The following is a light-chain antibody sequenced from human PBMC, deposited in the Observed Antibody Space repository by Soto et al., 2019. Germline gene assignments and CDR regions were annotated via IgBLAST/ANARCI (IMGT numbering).Light chain of an antibody. Sequence: SALTQPASVSGSPGQSITISCTGTSSDVGGYNYVSWYQQHPGKAPKLMIYDVSNRPSGVSNRLSGSKSGNTASLTISGLQAEDEADYYCSSYTSSSLFGGGTKLTVL. CDR2: DVS. V-gene: IGLV2-14*01. CDR1: SSDVGGYNY. CDR3: SSYTSSSL. J-gene: IGLJ2*01.